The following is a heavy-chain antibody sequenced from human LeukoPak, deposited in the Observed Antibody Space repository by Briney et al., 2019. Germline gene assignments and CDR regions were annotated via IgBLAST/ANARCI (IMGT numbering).Heavy chain of an antibody. CDR3: ARDSVGLAAAGMGFDY. CDR1: AGSITSYY. Sequence: PETLSLTCTLPAGSITSYYWSWIRPPPGKGLEWIGSVYYSGSTNYNPALKSRDTKSVDTSKNQFSLKLSSVTAADTAVYYCARDSVGLAAAGMGFDYWGQGALVAVSS. CDR2: VYYSGST. V-gene: IGHV4-59*01. D-gene: IGHD6-13*01. J-gene: IGHJ4*02.